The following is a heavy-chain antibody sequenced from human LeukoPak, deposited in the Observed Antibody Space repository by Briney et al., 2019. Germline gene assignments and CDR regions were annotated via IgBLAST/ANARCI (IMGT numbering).Heavy chain of an antibody. CDR3: ARRLRTYFDY. CDR1: GGPISAYY. Sequence: SETLSLTCTVTGGPISAYYWNWIRQSPGKGLEWIGHTYSGTTTHNPSLKSRVTISVDTSKNEFSLKLSSVTAADTAVYYCARRLRTYFDYWGQGSLVTVSS. J-gene: IGHJ4*02. CDR2: TYSGTT. V-gene: IGHV4-4*09.